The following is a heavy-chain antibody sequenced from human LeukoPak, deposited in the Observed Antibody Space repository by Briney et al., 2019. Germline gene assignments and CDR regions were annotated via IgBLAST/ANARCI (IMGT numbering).Heavy chain of an antibody. Sequence: ASVKVSCKASGYTFTSYAMHWVRQAPGQRLEWMGWINAGNGNTKFSQKFQGRVTITRDTSISTAYMELSRLRSDDTAVYYCARDPLRQQLINGMDVWGQGTTVTVSS. CDR3: ARDPLRQQLINGMDV. CDR2: INAGNGNT. V-gene: IGHV1-3*01. CDR1: GYTFTSYA. D-gene: IGHD6-13*01. J-gene: IGHJ6*02.